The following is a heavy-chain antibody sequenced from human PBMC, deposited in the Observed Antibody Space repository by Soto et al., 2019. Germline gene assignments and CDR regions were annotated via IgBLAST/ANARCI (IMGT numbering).Heavy chain of an antibody. J-gene: IGHJ4*02. CDR3: AREPYSGSPFH. CDR1: GFMLGNFG. CDR2: ERNDGSDK. D-gene: IGHD1-26*01. Sequence: QVQLVESGGGVVQPGRSLRLSCAVSGFMLGNFGMHWVRQTPGKGLEWVAVERNDGSDKDYADSVKGRFTIYRDNAKNTLYLQMNSLSAEDTAVYYCAREPYSGSPFHWGQGTLVTVSS. V-gene: IGHV3-33*01.